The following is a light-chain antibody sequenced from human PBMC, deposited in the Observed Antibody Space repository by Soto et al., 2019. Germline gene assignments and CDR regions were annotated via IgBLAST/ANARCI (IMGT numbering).Light chain of an antibody. J-gene: IGKJ1*01. CDR1: QSVRSN. Sequence: EVVMTQPPATLSVSPGARATRSCRASQSVRSNLAWYQQEPGQAPRLLIYGASTRATGIPARFSGSGSGTEFTLTISSLQSEDFAVYYCQQYNNWPPTFGQGTKVDIK. CDR3: QQYNNWPPT. CDR2: GAS. V-gene: IGKV3-15*01.